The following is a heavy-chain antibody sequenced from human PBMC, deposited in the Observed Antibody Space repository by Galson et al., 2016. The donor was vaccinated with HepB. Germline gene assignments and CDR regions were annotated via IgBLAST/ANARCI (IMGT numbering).Heavy chain of an antibody. J-gene: IGHJ4*02. D-gene: IGHD1-26*01. Sequence: SETLSLTCAVSGGSMSDNSWWAWVRQSPGNGLEWIGEIYQTGTANYNPPFTSRATISVDKSKNQISLRLNSVTAADTAVYYCTRGTLGTTASMAFDYWGQGTLVSVSS. CDR3: TRGTLGTTASMAFDY. V-gene: IGHV4-4*02. CDR1: GGSMSDNSW. CDR2: IYQTGTA.